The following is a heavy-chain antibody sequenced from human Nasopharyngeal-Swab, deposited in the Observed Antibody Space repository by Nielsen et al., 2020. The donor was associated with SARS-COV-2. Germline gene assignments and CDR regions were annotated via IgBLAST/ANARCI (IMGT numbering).Heavy chain of an antibody. J-gene: IGHJ6*03. CDR3: ARLVAAPYYYYMDV. D-gene: IGHD6-13*01. Sequence: SETLSLTCTVSGGSISSYYWSWIRQPPGKGLEWIGYIYYSGSTNYNPSLKSRVTISVDMSKNQFSLKLSSVTAADTAVYYCARLVAAPYYYYMDVWGKGTTVTVSS. CDR1: GGSISSYY. CDR2: IYYSGST. V-gene: IGHV4-59*08.